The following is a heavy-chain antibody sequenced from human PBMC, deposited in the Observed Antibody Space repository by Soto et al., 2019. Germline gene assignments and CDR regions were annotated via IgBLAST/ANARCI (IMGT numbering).Heavy chain of an antibody. CDR2: IYYSGST. CDR1: GASISSYY. Sequence: QVQLQESGPGLVKPSETLSLTCTVSGASISSYYWSWIRQPPGKGLEWIGYIYYSGSTNYNPSLKSRVTISVDTSKNQFSLKLSSVTAADTAVYYCARGFSGSLRYWGQGTLVTVSS. CDR3: ARGFSGSLRY. V-gene: IGHV4-59*01. D-gene: IGHD1-26*01. J-gene: IGHJ4*02.